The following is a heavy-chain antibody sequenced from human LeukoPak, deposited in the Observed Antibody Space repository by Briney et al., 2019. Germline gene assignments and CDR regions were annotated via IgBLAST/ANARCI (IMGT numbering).Heavy chain of an antibody. CDR3: ARDRGPLWFGEGLSYGMDV. V-gene: IGHV1-2*02. Sequence: ASVKVSCKASGYTFTGYYMHRVRQAPGQGLEWRGWINPNSGGTNYAQKFQGRVTMTRDTSISTAYMELSRLRSDDTAVYYCARDRGPLWFGEGLSYGMDVWGQGTTVTVSS. J-gene: IGHJ6*02. CDR2: INPNSGGT. D-gene: IGHD3-10*01. CDR1: GYTFTGYY.